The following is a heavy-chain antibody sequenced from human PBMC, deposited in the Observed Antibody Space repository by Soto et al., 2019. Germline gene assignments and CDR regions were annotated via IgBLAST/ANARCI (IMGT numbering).Heavy chain of an antibody. J-gene: IGHJ4*02. CDR1: GFTVSSNY. Sequence: VQLVESGGGLVQPGGSLRLSCAASGFTVSSNYVSWVRQAPGKGLEWVSIIYSGGYTYYADSVKGRFTISRDNPKHTLYLQTNSLRDEDSSLYYCASSPGSSWYFDYWGQGTLVTVSS. D-gene: IGHD6-13*01. CDR3: ASSPGSSWYFDY. V-gene: IGHV3-66*01. CDR2: IYSGGYT.